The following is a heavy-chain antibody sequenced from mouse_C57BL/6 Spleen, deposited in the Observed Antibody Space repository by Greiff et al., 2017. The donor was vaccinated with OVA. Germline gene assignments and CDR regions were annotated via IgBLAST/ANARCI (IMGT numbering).Heavy chain of an antibody. CDR2: ISDGGSYT. D-gene: IGHD1-1*01. J-gene: IGHJ4*01. CDR1: GFTFSSYA. V-gene: IGHV5-4*01. CDR3: AREDYGTSVSYAMDY. Sequence: EVQVVESGGGLVKPGGSLKLSCAASGFTFSSYAMSWVRQTPEKRLEWVATISDGGSYTYYPDNVKGRFPISRDNAKNNLYLQMSHLKSEDTAMYYCAREDYGTSVSYAMDYWGQGTSVTVSS.